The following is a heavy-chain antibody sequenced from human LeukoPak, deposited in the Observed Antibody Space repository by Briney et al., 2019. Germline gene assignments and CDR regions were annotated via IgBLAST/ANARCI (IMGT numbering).Heavy chain of an antibody. D-gene: IGHD3-22*01. J-gene: IGHJ4*02. CDR1: GGSISSGGYS. V-gene: IGHV4-30-2*01. Sequence: KPSQTLSLTCAVSGGSISSGGYSWSWIRQPPGKGLEWIGEINHSGSTNYNPSLKSRVTISVDTSKNQFSLKLSSVTAADTAVYYCARIGYYDSSGYPYYFDYWGQGTLVTVSS. CDR3: ARIGYYDSSGYPYYFDY. CDR2: INHSGST.